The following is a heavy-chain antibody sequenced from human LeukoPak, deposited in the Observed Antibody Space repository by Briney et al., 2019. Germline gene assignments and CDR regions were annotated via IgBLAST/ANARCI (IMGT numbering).Heavy chain of an antibody. D-gene: IGHD3-10*01. CDR1: GYTFTGYY. J-gene: IGHJ3*02. V-gene: IGHV1-2*02. Sequence: GASVKVSCKASGYTFTGYYMHWVRQAPGQGLEWMGWINPNSGGTNYAQKFQGRVTMTRDTSISTAYMELSRLRSDDTAVYYCTRSLRSGHDAFDIWGQGTMVTVSS. CDR2: INPNSGGT. CDR3: TRSLRSGHDAFDI.